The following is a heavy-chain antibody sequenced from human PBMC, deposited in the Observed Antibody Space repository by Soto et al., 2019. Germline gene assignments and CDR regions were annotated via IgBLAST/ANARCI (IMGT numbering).Heavy chain of an antibody. CDR2: ISGSGGST. CDR1: GFTFSSYA. V-gene: IGHV3-23*01. D-gene: IGHD3-10*01. J-gene: IGHJ4*02. Sequence: EVQLLESGGGLVQPGGSLRLSCAASGFTFSSYAMSWVRQAPGKGLEWVSAISGSGGSTPYADSVKGRFTISRDNSKNTLYLQMNSLRAEDTAVYYSAKGDPDSILLWAGYYWGQGTLVTVSS. CDR3: AKGDPDSILLWAGYY.